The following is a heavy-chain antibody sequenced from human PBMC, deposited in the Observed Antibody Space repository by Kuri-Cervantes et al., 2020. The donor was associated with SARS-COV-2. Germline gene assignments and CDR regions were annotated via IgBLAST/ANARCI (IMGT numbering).Heavy chain of an antibody. CDR1: GFSLSRYT. CDR2: ISGSGSYI. V-gene: IGHV3-21*01. D-gene: IGHD2-21*01. CDR3: AKVVILWWDNDAFDI. J-gene: IGHJ3*02. Sequence: GGSLRLSCAASGFSLSRYTMNWVRQAPGKALEWVSSISGSGSYIYYADSVKGRFTISRDNSKNTLYLQMNSLRAEDTAVYYCAKVVILWWDNDAFDIWGQGTMVTVSS.